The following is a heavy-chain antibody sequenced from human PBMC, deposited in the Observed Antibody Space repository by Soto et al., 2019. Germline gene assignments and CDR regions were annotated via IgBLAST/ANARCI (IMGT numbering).Heavy chain of an antibody. Sequence: SETLSLTCAVSGGSISSGGYSWSWIRQPPGKGLEWIGYIYHSGSTYYNPSLKSRVTISVDRSKNQFSLKLSSVTAADTAVYYCASATTDTAMAPGYWGQGTLVTVSS. J-gene: IGHJ4*02. D-gene: IGHD5-18*01. V-gene: IGHV4-30-2*01. CDR3: ASATTDTAMAPGY. CDR2: IYHSGST. CDR1: GGSISSGGYS.